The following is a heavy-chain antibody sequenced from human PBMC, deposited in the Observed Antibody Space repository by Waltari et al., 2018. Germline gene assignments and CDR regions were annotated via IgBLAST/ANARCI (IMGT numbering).Heavy chain of an antibody. CDR1: GFTFSSYA. D-gene: IGHD2-2*01. CDR2: ISGSGGST. V-gene: IGHV3-23*01. J-gene: IGHJ6*03. CDR3: AKGSCSSTSCYDEGGIYYYYYMDV. Sequence: EVQLLESGGGLVQPGGSLRLSCAASGFTFSSYAMSWVRKAPGKGLEWVSAISGSGGSTYYADSVKGRFTISRDNSKNTLYLQMNSLRAEDTAVYYCAKGSCSSTSCYDEGGIYYYYYMDVWGKGTTVTVSS.